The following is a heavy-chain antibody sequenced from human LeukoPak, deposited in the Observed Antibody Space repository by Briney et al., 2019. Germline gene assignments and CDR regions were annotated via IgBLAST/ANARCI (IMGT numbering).Heavy chain of an antibody. Sequence: GGSLRLSCAASGFTFGTYSMNWVRQAPGKGLEWVSSIISSSSYIYYADSVKGRFTISRDNAKNSLYLQMNSLRAEDTAVYYCARDPQYCSGGSCYSFDYWGQGTLVTVSS. D-gene: IGHD2-15*01. J-gene: IGHJ4*02. CDR3: ARDPQYCSGGSCYSFDY. V-gene: IGHV3-21*01. CDR2: IISSSSYI. CDR1: GFTFGTYS.